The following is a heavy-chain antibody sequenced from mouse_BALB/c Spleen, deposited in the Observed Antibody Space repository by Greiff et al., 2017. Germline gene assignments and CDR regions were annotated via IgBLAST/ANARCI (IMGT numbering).Heavy chain of an antibody. CDR2: IDPANGNT. Sequence: VQLQQSGAELVKPGASVKLSCTASGFNIKDTYMHWVKQRPEQGLEWIGRIDPANGNTKYDPKFQGKATITADTSSNTAYLQLISLTSEDTAVYYCARNWDGAYWGQGTLVTVSA. V-gene: IGHV14-3*02. CDR1: GFNIKDTY. D-gene: IGHD4-1*01. CDR3: ARNWDGAY. J-gene: IGHJ3*01.